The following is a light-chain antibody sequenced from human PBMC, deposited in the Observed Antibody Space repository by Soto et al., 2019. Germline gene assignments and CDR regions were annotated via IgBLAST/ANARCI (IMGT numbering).Light chain of an antibody. J-gene: IGKJ5*01. CDR3: QQYVSPPIT. V-gene: IGKV3-20*01. Sequence: EIVLTQYPGTLSLSPGERATLSCRASQSVSTNYLAWYQQKPGQAPWLLIYDASSRATGIPDRFSGSGSGTDFTLTISRLEPEEFAVYYCQQYVSPPITFGQGTRLENK. CDR2: DAS. CDR1: QSVSTNY.